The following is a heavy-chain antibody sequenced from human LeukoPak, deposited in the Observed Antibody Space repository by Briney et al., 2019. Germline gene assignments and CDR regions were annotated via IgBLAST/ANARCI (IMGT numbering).Heavy chain of an antibody. Sequence: ASVKVSCKASGYTFTSYDINWVRQATGQGLEWMGWMNPNSGNTGYAQKFQGRVTMTRNTFISTAYMELSSLRSEDTAVYYCARGKRLGDSNWFDPWGQGTLVTVSS. J-gene: IGHJ5*02. D-gene: IGHD3-3*01. CDR2: MNPNSGNT. V-gene: IGHV1-8*01. CDR3: ARGKRLGDSNWFDP. CDR1: GYTFTSYD.